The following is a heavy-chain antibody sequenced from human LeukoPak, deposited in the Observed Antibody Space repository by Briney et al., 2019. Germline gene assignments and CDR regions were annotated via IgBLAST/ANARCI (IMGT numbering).Heavy chain of an antibody. CDR2: INHSGST. V-gene: IGHV4-34*01. CDR3: ARAGAFVGDFWSGYHNWFDP. J-gene: IGHJ5*02. CDR1: GGSFSGYY. D-gene: IGHD3-3*01. Sequence: SETLSLTCAVYGGSFSGYYWSRIRQPPGKGLEWIGEINHSGSTNYNPSLKSRVTISVDTSKNQFSLKLSSVTAADTAVYYCARAGAFVGDFWSGYHNWFDPWGQGTLVTVPS.